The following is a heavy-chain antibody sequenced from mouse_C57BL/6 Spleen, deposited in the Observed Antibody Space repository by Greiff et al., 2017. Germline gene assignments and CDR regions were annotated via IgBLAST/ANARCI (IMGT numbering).Heavy chain of an antibody. V-gene: IGHV1-22*01. Sequence: VQLQQSGPELVKPGASVKMSCKASGYTFTDYNMHWVKQSHGKVLEWIGYINPNNGGTSYNQKFKGKATLTENKSSSTAYMELRSLTSEDAAVYYSACIYYDYIDYWGQGTTLTVSS. J-gene: IGHJ2*01. D-gene: IGHD2-4*01. CDR1: GYTFTDYN. CDR2: INPNNGGT. CDR3: ACIYYDYIDY.